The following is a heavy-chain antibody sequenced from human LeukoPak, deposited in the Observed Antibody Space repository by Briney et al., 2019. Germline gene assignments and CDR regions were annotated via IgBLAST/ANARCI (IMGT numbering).Heavy chain of an antibody. V-gene: IGHV1-18*01. CDR1: GYTFTSYG. J-gene: IGHJ3*02. D-gene: IGHD6-19*01. CDR3: ERAGWYELPRYAFDI. Sequence: ASVKVSCKASGYTFTSYGISRVRQDPGQGLEWIGWISAYNGYTNYAQKPQGRVTITTNTSTGTAYMELRSLRSGDTAVYYCERAGWYELPRYAFDIWGQGTMVTVSS. CDR2: ISAYNGYT.